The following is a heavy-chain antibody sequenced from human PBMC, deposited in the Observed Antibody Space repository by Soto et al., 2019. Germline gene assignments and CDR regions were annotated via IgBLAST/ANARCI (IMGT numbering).Heavy chain of an antibody. V-gene: IGHV3-48*02. D-gene: IGHD5-18*01. CDR1: GFTLSSYS. J-gene: IGHJ4*02. CDR3: ARDRRNYSSGTKGGLFDY. CDR2: ISSSSSTI. Sequence: GGSLRLSCAASGFTLSSYSMNWVRQAPGKGREWVSYISSSSSTIYYGDSVKGRFTISRHNAKNSLYLQINSLRDEDTAVYYCARDRRNYSSGTKGGLFDYWGQGTLVTVSS.